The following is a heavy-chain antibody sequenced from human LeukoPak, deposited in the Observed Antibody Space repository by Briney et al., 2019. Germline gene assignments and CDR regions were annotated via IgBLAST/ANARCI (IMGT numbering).Heavy chain of an antibody. CDR3: AGGGAYDSGSYYLGGDY. V-gene: IGHV4-38-2*02. D-gene: IGHD3-10*01. CDR2: IYHSGST. Sequence: SETLSLTCSVSGYSIASDYYWGWIRQPPGKGLEWIGSIYHSGSTYYNPSLKSRLTISVDTSKNQFSLKLSSVTAAATAVYYWAGGGAYDSGSYYLGGDYWGQGTLVTVSS. CDR1: GYSIASDYY. J-gene: IGHJ4*02.